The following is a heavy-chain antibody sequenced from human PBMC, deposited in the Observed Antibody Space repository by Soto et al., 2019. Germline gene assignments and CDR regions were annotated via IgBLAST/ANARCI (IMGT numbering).Heavy chain of an antibody. D-gene: IGHD4-17*01. CDR2: ISSYNGNT. CDR3: ALEDGGCFDP. V-gene: IGHV1-18*01. CDR1: GYTFTSYG. Sequence: QVQLVQSGAEVKKPGASVKVSCKASGYTFTSYGISWVRQAPGQGLEWMGWISSYNGNTNYAQKLQGRVTMTTDTSPSTAYMELRSMRSDDTAVNCCALEDGGCFDPWGQGTLVTVSS. J-gene: IGHJ5*02.